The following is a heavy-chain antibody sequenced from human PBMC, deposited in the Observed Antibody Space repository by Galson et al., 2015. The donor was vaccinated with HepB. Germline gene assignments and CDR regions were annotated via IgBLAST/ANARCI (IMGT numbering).Heavy chain of an antibody. V-gene: IGHV6-1*01. CDR1: GDSVSSNSAA. CDR3: ARETSRHDYGGTPRSFDI. CDR2: TYYRSKWYN. Sequence: CAISGDSVSSNSAAWNWIRQSPSRGLEWLGRTYYRSKWYNDYAVSVKSRITINPDTSKNQFSLQLNSVTPEDTAVYYCARETSRHDYGGTPRSFDIWGQGTMVTVSS. J-gene: IGHJ3*02. D-gene: IGHD4-23*01.